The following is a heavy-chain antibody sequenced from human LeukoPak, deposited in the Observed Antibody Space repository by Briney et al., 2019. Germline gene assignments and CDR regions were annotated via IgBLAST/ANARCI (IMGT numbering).Heavy chain of an antibody. V-gene: IGHV1-8*03. J-gene: IGHJ6*03. D-gene: IGHD6-19*01. CDR1: GYTFTSYD. CDR3: ARRAVGNSYYYYMDV. Sequence: ASVKVSCKASGYTFTSYDINWVRRVTGQGLEWMGWMNPNSGNTGYGQKFQGRVSITRNTSITTAFMELSSLRSEDTAVYYCARRAVGNSYYYYMDVWGKGTTVTVSS. CDR2: MNPNSGNT.